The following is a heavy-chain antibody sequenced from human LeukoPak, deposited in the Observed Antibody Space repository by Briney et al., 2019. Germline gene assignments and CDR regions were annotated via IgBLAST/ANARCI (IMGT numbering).Heavy chain of an antibody. V-gene: IGHV4-59*12. D-gene: IGHD3-22*01. Sequence: SETLSLTCTVSGGSISSYYWSWIRQPPGKGLEWIGYIYYSGTTNYNPSLKSRVTISVDTSKNQFSLKLSSVTAADTAVYYCARDYYDSSGYYFDYWGQGTLVTVSS. J-gene: IGHJ4*02. CDR1: GGSISSYY. CDR3: ARDYYDSSGYYFDY. CDR2: IYYSGTT.